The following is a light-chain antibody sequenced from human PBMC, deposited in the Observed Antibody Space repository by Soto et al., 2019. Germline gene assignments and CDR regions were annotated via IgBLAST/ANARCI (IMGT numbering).Light chain of an antibody. Sequence: EIVMTQSPATLSVSPGDRATISCRASQSVSSYLAWYQQKPGQAPRLLIYAASTRASGIPARFSGSGSGTEDTHTTISRQSEDFAANYCHQNNDRPPLTFGGGTNMEI. CDR1: QSVSSY. CDR3: HQNNDRPPLT. J-gene: IGKJ4*01. CDR2: AAS. V-gene: IGKV3-15*01.